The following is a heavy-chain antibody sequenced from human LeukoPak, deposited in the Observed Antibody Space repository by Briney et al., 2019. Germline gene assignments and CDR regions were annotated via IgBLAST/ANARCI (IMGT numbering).Heavy chain of an antibody. V-gene: IGHV3-64D*06. Sequence: GGSLRLACSASVFTFKKYAMHWVLHAPGKGLEYVSAINSNGGRTYYADSVKGRFTISRDNSKNTLFLQMSSLRVEDTAVYYCVKDLYYDNSGYYSGAFDYWGQGTLVTVSS. CDR2: INSNGGRT. CDR3: VKDLYYDNSGYYSGAFDY. J-gene: IGHJ4*02. CDR1: VFTFKKYA. D-gene: IGHD3-22*01.